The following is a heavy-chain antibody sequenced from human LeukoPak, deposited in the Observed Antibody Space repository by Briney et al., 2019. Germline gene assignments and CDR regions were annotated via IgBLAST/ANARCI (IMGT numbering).Heavy chain of an antibody. CDR1: GGSFSGYY. CDR3: ARGSGHMVRGVILSYYYYYMDV. Sequence: SETLSLTCAVYGGSFSGYYWSWIRQPPGKGLEWIGEINHSGSTNYNPSLKSRVTISVDTSKNQFSLKLSSVTAADTAVYYCARGSGHMVRGVILSYYYYYMDVWGKGTMVTVSS. CDR2: INHSGST. V-gene: IGHV4-34*01. J-gene: IGHJ6*03. D-gene: IGHD3-10*01.